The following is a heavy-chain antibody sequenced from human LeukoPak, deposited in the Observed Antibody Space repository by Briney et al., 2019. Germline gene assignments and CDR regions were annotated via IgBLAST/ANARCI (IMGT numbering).Heavy chain of an antibody. J-gene: IGHJ4*02. D-gene: IGHD6-19*01. CDR3: ANSHSSGWHR. CDR2: ISYDGSNK. CDR1: GFTFSSCG. Sequence: PGRSLRLSCAASGFTFSSCGMHWVRQAPGKGLEWVAVISYDGSNKYYADSVKGRFTISRDNSKNTLYLQMNSLRAEDTAVYYCANSHSSGWHRWGQGTLVTVSS. V-gene: IGHV3-30*18.